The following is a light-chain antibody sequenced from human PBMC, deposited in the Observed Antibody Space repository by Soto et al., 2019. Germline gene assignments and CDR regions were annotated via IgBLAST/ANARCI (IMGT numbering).Light chain of an antibody. J-gene: IGKJ3*01. CDR1: QGVTDW. Sequence: DIQMTQSPSSVSASVGDRVTITCRASQGVTDWLAWYQQEAGKAPKLLISAASTLQSGVPSRFSGRGSGTEFTLTISSLQPEDFATYYCQQANHFPPTFGPGTRVDIK. CDR2: AAS. V-gene: IGKV1D-12*01. CDR3: QQANHFPPT.